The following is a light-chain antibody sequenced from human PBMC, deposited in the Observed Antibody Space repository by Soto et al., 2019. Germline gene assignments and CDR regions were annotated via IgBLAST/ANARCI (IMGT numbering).Light chain of an antibody. J-gene: IGKJ1*01. CDR1: QGIRND. V-gene: IGKV1-6*01. CDR3: LQDYNYPRT. Sequence: AIQMTQSPSSLSASVGDTVTITCRASQGIRNDLGWYQEKPGKAPKLLVYAASSLQVGVPSRFSGSGSGTDFTLTITSLQPEDFATYYCLQDYNYPRTFGQGTKVEIK. CDR2: AAS.